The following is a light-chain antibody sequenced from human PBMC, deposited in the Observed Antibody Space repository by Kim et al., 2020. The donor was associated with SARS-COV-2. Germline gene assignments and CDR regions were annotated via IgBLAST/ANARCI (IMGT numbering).Light chain of an antibody. V-gene: IGLV2-8*01. CDR2: EVT. Sequence: GQSATISCTGTSSDVGGFNYVSWYQQHPGKAPNLMIYEVTKRPSGVPDRFSGSKSGNTASLTVSGLQAEDEAEYYCSSYAGSYNLVFGGGTQLTVL. CDR3: SSYAGSYNLV. J-gene: IGLJ2*01. CDR1: SSDVGGFNY.